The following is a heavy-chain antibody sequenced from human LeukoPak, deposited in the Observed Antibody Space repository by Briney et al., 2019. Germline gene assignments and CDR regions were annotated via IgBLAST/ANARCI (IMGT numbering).Heavy chain of an antibody. D-gene: IGHD3-10*01. J-gene: IGHJ5*02. Sequence: ASVKVSCKASGYTFTSYAMNWVRQAPGQGLEWMGWINTNTGNPTYAQGFTGRFVFSLDTSVSTAYLQISSLKAEDTAVYYCARVLWFGELFGGESDNWFDPWGQGTLVTVSS. CDR1: GYTFTSYA. CDR2: INTNTGNP. V-gene: IGHV7-4-1*02. CDR3: ARVLWFGELFGGESDNWFDP.